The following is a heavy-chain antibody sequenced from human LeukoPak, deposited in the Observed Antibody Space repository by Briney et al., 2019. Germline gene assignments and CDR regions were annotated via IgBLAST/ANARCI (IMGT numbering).Heavy chain of an antibody. CDR3: ARTRLVVAATPIIWFDP. D-gene: IGHD2-15*01. J-gene: IGHJ5*02. Sequence: KTSETLSLTCTVSGGSISSYYWSWIRQPPGKGLEWIGYIYYSGSTNYNPSLKSRVTISVDTSKNQFSLKLSSATAADTAVYYCARTRLVVAATPIIWFDPWGQGTLATVSS. CDR1: GGSISSYY. CDR2: IYYSGST. V-gene: IGHV4-59*01.